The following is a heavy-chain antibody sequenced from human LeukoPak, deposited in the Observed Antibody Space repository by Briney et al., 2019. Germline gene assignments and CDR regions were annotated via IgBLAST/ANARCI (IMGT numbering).Heavy chain of an antibody. CDR3: ARAITIEMATTSIDY. CDR1: GYTFTSYY. D-gene: IGHD5-24*01. V-gene: IGHV1-46*01. J-gene: IGHJ4*02. CDR2: INPSGGST. Sequence: ASVKVSCKASGYTFTSYYIHWVRQAPGQGLEWMGIINPSGGSTSYAQKFQGRVTMTRDTSTSTVYMELSSLRSEDTAVYYCARAITIEMATTSIDYWGQGTLVTVSS.